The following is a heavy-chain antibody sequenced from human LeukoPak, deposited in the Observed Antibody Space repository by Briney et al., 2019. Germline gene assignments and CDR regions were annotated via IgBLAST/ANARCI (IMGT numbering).Heavy chain of an antibody. Sequence: PSETLSLTCTVSGGSISSYYWSWIRQPPGKGLEWIGYIYYSGSTTYNPSLKSRVTISEDTSKNQLSLRLSSVTAADTAVYYCAKAGGFYHGYFDYWGQGTPVTVSS. V-gene: IGHV4-59*01. CDR2: IYYSGST. J-gene: IGHJ4*02. CDR3: AKAGGFYHGYFDY. CDR1: GGSISSYY. D-gene: IGHD3-22*01.